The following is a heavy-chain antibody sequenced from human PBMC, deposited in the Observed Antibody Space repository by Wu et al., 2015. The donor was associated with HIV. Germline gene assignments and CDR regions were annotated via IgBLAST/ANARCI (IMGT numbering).Heavy chain of an antibody. CDR3: ASPPRHYY. V-gene: IGHV1-2*02. Sequence: QVRLVQSGTEVAKPGASVKISCQASGYTFSSYYIHWVRQAPGQGLEWMGWINPNSGDTNYAQKFQGRLTMTSDRSISTAYMDLRELTSDDTAVYYCASPPRHYY. D-gene: IGHD6-6*01. CDR1: GYTFSSYY. CDR2: INPNSGDT. J-gene: IGHJ6*01.